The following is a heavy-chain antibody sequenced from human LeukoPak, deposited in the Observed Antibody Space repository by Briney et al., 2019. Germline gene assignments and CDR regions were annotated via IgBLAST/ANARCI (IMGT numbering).Heavy chain of an antibody. J-gene: IGHJ4*02. V-gene: IGHV3-11*01. CDR1: GFTFSDYY. Sequence: GGSLRLSCAASGFTFSDYYMSWIRQAPGKGLEWISYISSSSRIIYYADSVKGRFTISRDNAQSSMYLQMNSLRAEDTAVYYCARAVIVVVSEWFDYWGQGTLVTVSS. CDR2: ISSSSRII. D-gene: IGHD3-22*01. CDR3: ARAVIVVVSEWFDY.